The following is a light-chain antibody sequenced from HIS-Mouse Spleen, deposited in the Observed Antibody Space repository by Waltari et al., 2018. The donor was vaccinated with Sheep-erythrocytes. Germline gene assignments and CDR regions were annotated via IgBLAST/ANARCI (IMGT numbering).Light chain of an antibody. V-gene: IGKV3-11*01. Sequence: EIVLTQSPATLSFSPGESATLSCRASQSVSSYLAWYQQKPGQAPRLLIYDASNRATGIPARFSGSGSGTDFTLTISSLEPEDFAVYYCQQRSNWPPYTFGQGTKLEIK. CDR1: QSVSSY. J-gene: IGKJ2*01. CDR2: DAS. CDR3: QQRSNWPPYT.